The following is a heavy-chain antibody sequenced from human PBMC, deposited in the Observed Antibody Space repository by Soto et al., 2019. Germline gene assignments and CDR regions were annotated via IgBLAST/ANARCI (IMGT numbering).Heavy chain of an antibody. Sequence: EVQLLESGGGLVQPGGSLRLSCAASGFTFSSYAMSWVRQAPGKGLEWVSAISGSGGSTYYADSVKGRFTISRDNSKNTVYLQMNGLRAEDTAVYYCAKSNYGDPFYYYGMDVWGQGTTVTVSS. V-gene: IGHV3-23*01. D-gene: IGHD4-17*01. CDR1: GFTFSSYA. J-gene: IGHJ6*02. CDR2: ISGSGGST. CDR3: AKSNYGDPFYYYGMDV.